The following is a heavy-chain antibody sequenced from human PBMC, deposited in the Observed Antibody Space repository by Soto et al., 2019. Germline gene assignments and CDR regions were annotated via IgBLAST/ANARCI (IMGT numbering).Heavy chain of an antibody. CDR2: FGGSGAGT. V-gene: IGHV3-23*01. D-gene: IGHD2-2*01. J-gene: IGHJ6*02. CDR3: AKSSSRAHNYGMDV. Sequence: VGSLRLSCVASGFSFSTYAMNWVRHTPGKGLEWVAGFGGSGAGTFNANSVKGRFAISRDNSKDTLYLQINSLRAEDTAIYYCAKSSSRAHNYGMDVWGQGTTVTVSS. CDR1: GFSFSTYA.